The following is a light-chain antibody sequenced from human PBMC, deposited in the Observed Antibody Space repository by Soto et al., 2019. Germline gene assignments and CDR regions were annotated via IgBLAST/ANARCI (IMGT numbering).Light chain of an antibody. Sequence: LTQPASLSVSPGQSITISCTGTSSDVGGYNYVSWYQQHPGKAPKLMIYDVSNRPSGVSNRFSGSKSGNTASLTISGLQAEDEADYYCSSYTSSSTLYVFGTGTKVTVL. CDR2: DVS. V-gene: IGLV2-14*01. CDR3: SSYTSSSTLYV. J-gene: IGLJ1*01. CDR1: SSDVGGYNY.